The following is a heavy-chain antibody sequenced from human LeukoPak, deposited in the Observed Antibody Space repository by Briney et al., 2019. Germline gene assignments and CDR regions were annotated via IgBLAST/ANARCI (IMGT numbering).Heavy chain of an antibody. CDR3: ARMIRGYSYGRPSDY. V-gene: IGHV4-34*01. CDR1: GGSFSGYY. J-gene: IGHJ4*02. CDR2: INHSGST. D-gene: IGHD5-18*01. Sequence: SETLSLTCAVYGGSFSGYYWSWIRQPPGKGLEWIGEINHSGSTNYNPSLKSRVTISVDTSKNQFSLKLSSVTAADTAVYYCARMIRGYSYGRPSDYWGQGTLVTVSS.